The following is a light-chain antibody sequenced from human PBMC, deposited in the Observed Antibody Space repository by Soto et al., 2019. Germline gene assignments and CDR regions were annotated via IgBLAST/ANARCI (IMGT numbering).Light chain of an antibody. CDR3: SSYTSSNTEV. CDR2: DVT. V-gene: IGLV2-14*03. J-gene: IGLJ1*01. CDR1: SSDVGGYNY. Sequence: QSVLPQPASVSGSPGQSITISCTGTSSDVGGYNYVSWYQQHPGKAPKLMIYDVTTRPSGVSDRFSGSKSGNTASLTISGLQAEDEADYYCSSYTSSNTEVFGTGTKVTVL.